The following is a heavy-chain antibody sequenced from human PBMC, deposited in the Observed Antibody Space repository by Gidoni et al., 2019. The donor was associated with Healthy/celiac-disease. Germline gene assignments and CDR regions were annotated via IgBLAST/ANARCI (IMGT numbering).Heavy chain of an antibody. D-gene: IGHD3-3*01. CDR1: GGSLRSSSCY. CDR2: IYYSGST. J-gene: IGHJ5*02. Sequence: QLQLQESGPGLVKPSETLSLICTVSGGSLRSSSCYWGWTRQPPGKGLEWIGSIYYSGSTYYNPSLKSRVTISVDTSKNQFSLKLSSVTAADTAVYYCARDSSGVVIPNWFDPWGQGTLVTVSS. V-gene: IGHV4-39*02. CDR3: ARDSSGVVIPNWFDP.